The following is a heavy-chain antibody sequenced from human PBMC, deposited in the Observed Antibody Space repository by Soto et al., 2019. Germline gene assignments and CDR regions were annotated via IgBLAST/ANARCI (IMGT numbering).Heavy chain of an antibody. CDR1: GDSISSYY. Sequence: QVQLQESGPGLVKPSETLSLTCAVSGDSISSYYCMWIRQPPGKGLESIGYLYYGRSANYNPSLKSRVTLSVATSTNQCSLTLSSRTAADTAVYYCALRSMAVVPEYWGQGTLVTVSS. D-gene: IGHD3-22*01. CDR2: LYYGRSA. J-gene: IGHJ4*02. CDR3: ALRSMAVVPEY. V-gene: IGHV4-59*01.